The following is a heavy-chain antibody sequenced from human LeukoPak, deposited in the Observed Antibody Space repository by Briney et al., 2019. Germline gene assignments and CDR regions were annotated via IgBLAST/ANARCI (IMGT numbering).Heavy chain of an antibody. D-gene: IGHD3-22*01. Sequence: ASVKVSCKASGYTFTSYGINWVRQATGQGLEWMGWMNPNSGNTGYAQKFQGRVTMTRNTSISTAYMELSSLRSEDTAVYYCARGYDNTLGAFDIWGQGTMVTVSS. CDR3: ARGYDNTLGAFDI. J-gene: IGHJ3*02. CDR2: MNPNSGNT. CDR1: GYTFTSYG. V-gene: IGHV1-8*01.